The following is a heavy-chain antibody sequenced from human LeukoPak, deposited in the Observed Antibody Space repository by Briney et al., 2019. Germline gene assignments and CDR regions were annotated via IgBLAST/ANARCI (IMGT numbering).Heavy chain of an antibody. CDR1: GFTFSSYA. J-gene: IGHJ2*01. D-gene: IGHD3-22*01. CDR2: ISGSGGST. Sequence: PGGSLRLSRAASGFTFSSYAMSWVRQAPGKGLEWVSAISGSGGSTYYADSVKGRFTISRDNSKNTLYLQMNSLRAEDTAVYYCAKAGYYYDSSGYSYWYFDLWGRGTLVIVSS. CDR3: AKAGYYYDSSGYSYWYFDL. V-gene: IGHV3-23*01.